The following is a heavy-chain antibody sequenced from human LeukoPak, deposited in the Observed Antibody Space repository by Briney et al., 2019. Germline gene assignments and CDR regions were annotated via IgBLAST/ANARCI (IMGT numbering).Heavy chain of an antibody. V-gene: IGHV3-21*01. J-gene: IGHJ4*02. CDR3: ARGYQRPDY. CDR1: GFTFSTYT. D-gene: IGHD2-2*01. Sequence: GGSLRLSCAASGFTFSTYTMNWVRQAPGKGLEWVSSISSSSNNINYADSVKGRFTISRDNAMNSVHLQMNSLRVEDTAVYYCARGYQRPDYWGQGTLITVST. CDR2: ISSSSNNI.